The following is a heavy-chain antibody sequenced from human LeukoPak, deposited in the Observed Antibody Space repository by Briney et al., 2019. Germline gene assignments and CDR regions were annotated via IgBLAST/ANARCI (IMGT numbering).Heavy chain of an antibody. CDR3: ARVYSSGWYGLNYFDY. Sequence: ASVKVSCKASGYTFTSYGISWVRQAPGQGLEWMGWISAYNGNTNYAQKFQGRVTMTRNTSISTAYMELSSLRSEDTAVYYCARVYSSGWYGLNYFDYWGQGTLVTVSS. CDR2: ISAYNGNT. D-gene: IGHD6-19*01. CDR1: GYTFTSYG. J-gene: IGHJ4*02. V-gene: IGHV1-18*01.